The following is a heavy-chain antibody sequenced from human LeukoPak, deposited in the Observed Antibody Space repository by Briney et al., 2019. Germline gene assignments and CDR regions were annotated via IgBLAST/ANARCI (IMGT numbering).Heavy chain of an antibody. CDR3: AELGITMIGGV. J-gene: IGHJ6*04. V-gene: IGHV3-48*01. D-gene: IGHD3-10*02. CDR2: ISSSSTI. CDR1: GFTFSSYS. Sequence: GGSLRLSCAASGFTFSSYSMNWVRRAPGKGLEWVSYISSSSTIYYADSVKGRFTISRDNAKNSLYLQMNSLRAEDTAVYYCAELGITMIGGVWGKGTTVTISS.